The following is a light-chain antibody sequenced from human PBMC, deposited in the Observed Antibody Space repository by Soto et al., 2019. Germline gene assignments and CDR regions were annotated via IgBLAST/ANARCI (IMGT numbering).Light chain of an antibody. Sequence: DIQMTQSPSTLSASVGDRVTITCRASQSISSWLAWYQQKPGKAPKLLIYKASSVESGVPSRFSGSGSGTEFTLTISSLQADDFATYYCQQYNSYSPWTFGQGTKLEIK. J-gene: IGKJ1*01. CDR1: QSISSW. V-gene: IGKV1-5*03. CDR3: QQYNSYSPWT. CDR2: KAS.